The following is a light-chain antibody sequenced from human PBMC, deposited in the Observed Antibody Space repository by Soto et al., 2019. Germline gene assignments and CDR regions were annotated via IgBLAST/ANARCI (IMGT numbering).Light chain of an antibody. V-gene: IGKV1D-12*01. CDR3: QQANSFPLT. Sequence: DIQMTQSPSSVSASVGDRVTITCRASQGINRWLAWYQQKLGKAPKLLIFDASSLQSGVPSRFSGSGSGTDFTLTTSSLQPEDFATYYCQQANSFPLTFGGGTKVEIK. J-gene: IGKJ4*01. CDR2: DAS. CDR1: QGINRW.